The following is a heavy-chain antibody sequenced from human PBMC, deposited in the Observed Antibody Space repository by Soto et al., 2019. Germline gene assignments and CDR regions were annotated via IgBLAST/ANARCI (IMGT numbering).Heavy chain of an antibody. D-gene: IGHD1-26*01. CDR1: GYSFTSYW. CDR2: IYPGDSDT. Sequence: GESLKISCKGSGYSFTSYWIGWVRQMPGKGLEWIGIIYPGDSDTRYSPSFQGQVTISADKSISTAYLQWSSLKASDTAMYYCARGQAYSGSYYAFDYWGQGTLVTVSS. V-gene: IGHV5-51*01. CDR3: ARGQAYSGSYYAFDY. J-gene: IGHJ4*02.